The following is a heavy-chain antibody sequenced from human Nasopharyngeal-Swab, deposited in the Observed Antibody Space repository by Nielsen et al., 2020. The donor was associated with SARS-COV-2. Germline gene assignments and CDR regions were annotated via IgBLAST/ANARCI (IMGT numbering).Heavy chain of an antibody. CDR2: TYYKSKWYT. CDR1: GDGVSSDSFA. Sequence: SQTLSLSCAISGDGVSSDSFAWNWIRQSPSRGLEWLGRTYYKSKWYTDYAVSVKGRITVNPDTSKNHFSLQLNSVTPEDTAVYYCARARTRSFDYWGQGTLVTVSS. CDR3: ARARTRSFDY. V-gene: IGHV6-1*01. J-gene: IGHJ4*02.